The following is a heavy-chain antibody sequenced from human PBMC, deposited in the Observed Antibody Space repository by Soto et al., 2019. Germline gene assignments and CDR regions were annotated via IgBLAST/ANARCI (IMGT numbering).Heavy chain of an antibody. D-gene: IGHD3-9*01. Sequence: EVQLLESGGGLVQPGGSLRLSCTASGFTFSSYVINWVRQAPGKGLEWVSGISGSGNNRYYADSMKGRFTVSRDNSKNTVYLQMNSLRADGTAVYYCAKERLTSAAAHYGLDVWGQGTTVTVSS. CDR2: ISGSGNNR. V-gene: IGHV3-23*01. CDR3: AKERLTSAAAHYGLDV. J-gene: IGHJ6*02. CDR1: GFTFSSYV.